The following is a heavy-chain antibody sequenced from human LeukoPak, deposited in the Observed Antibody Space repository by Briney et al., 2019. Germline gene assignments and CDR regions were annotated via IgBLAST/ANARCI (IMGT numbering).Heavy chain of an antibody. CDR2: IYYSGST. Sequence: SETLSLTCTVSGGSISSYYWSWIRQPPGKGLEWIGYIYYSGSTNYNPSLKSRVTISVDTSKNQFSLKLSSVTAADTAVYYCVREGYDSSGYYLDSWGQGTLVTVSS. V-gene: IGHV4-59*01. J-gene: IGHJ4*02. CDR3: VREGYDSSGYYLDS. CDR1: GGSISSYY. D-gene: IGHD3-22*01.